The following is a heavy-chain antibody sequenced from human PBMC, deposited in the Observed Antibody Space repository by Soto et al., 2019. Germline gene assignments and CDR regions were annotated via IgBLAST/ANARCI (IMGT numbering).Heavy chain of an antibody. CDR3: ARVAVAARPRWYNWFDP. Sequence: ASLKVAWNSAGYTCSDHGFNCVRQDTGQGLEWIGWMNPNSGETGYAQKFQGRVTMTRSASLSTAYLELSSLRSGDTAVYYCARVAVAARPRWYNWFDPWGQGTLVTVSS. V-gene: IGHV1-8*01. J-gene: IGHJ5*02. CDR2: MNPNSGET. CDR1: GYTCSDHG. D-gene: IGHD2-15*01.